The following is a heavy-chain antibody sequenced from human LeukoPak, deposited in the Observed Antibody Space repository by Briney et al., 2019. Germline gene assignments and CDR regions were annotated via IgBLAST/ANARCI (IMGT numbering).Heavy chain of an antibody. D-gene: IGHD1-26*01. V-gene: IGHV5-51*01. CDR3: ARRIYYSDSWRGFDY. CDR1: GYRFASYW. J-gene: IGHJ4*02. Sequence: GEPLKSSFQGSGYRFASYWIGWVRPMPGKGRGWMGIVYPGDSDTRYSTYFQGQVTISANKSDSTANPEWSGLQASDTDIYYGARRIYYSDSWRGFDYWGQGTPVTASS. CDR2: VYPGDSDT.